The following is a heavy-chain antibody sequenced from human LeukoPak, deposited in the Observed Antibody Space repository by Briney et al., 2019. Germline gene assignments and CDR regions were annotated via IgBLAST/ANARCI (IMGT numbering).Heavy chain of an antibody. D-gene: IGHD1-26*01. CDR3: QRAPGGGATVSFDY. J-gene: IGHJ4*02. V-gene: IGHV3-74*01. Sequence: TGGSLRLSCAASGFTFSTYWMHWVRQAPGKGLLWVSRISSDGSSTSYADSVKGRFTISRDNARNTLYLQMSSLRAEDTAVYYCQRAPGGGATVSFDYWGQGTLVTVSS. CDR2: ISSDGSST. CDR1: GFTFSTYW.